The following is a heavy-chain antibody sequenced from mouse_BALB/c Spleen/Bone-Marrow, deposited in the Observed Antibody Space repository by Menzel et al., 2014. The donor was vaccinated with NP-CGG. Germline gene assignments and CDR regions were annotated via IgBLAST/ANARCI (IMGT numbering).Heavy chain of an antibody. CDR3: ARDENVGIYWYFDV. V-gene: IGHV7-3*02. J-gene: IGHJ1*01. CDR2: IRNKAKGYTT. Sequence: DVKLVESGGGSVQPGGSLRLSCATSGFTFTDYYMSWVRQPPGKALEWLGFIRNKAKGYTTDYSASVKGQFTTSRDNSQRILYLQMNTLRAEDSATYYCARDENVGIYWYFDVWGAGTTVIVSS. CDR1: GFTFTDYY.